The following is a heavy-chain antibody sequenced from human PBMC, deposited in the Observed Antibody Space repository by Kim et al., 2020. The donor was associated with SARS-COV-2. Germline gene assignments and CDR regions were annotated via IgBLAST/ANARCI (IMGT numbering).Heavy chain of an antibody. CDR2: IIPIFGTA. Sequence: SVKVSCKASGGTFSSYAISWVRQAPGQGLEWMGGIIPIFGTANYAQKFQGRVTITADESTSTAYMELSSLRSEDTAVYYCARESPLADDILTGYFGGGYWFDPWGQGTLVTVSS. J-gene: IGHJ5*02. CDR1: GGTFSSYA. V-gene: IGHV1-69*13. CDR3: ARESPLADDILTGYFGGGYWFDP. D-gene: IGHD3-9*01.